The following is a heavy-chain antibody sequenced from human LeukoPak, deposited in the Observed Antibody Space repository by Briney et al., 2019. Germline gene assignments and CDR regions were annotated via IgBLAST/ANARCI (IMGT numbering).Heavy chain of an antibody. V-gene: IGHV4-34*01. CDR2: INHSGST. D-gene: IGHD6-19*01. CDR1: GGSFSGYY. CDR3: ARGLARWLVRFGYDAFDI. Sequence: PSETLSLTCAVYGGSFSGYYWSWIRQPAGKRLECIGEINHSGSTNYNPSLKSRVTISVDTSKNQFSLKLSSVTAADTAVYYCARGLARWLVRFGYDAFDIWGQGTMVTVSS. J-gene: IGHJ3*02.